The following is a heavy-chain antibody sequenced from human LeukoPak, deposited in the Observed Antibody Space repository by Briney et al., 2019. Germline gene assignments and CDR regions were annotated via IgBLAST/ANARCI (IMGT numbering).Heavy chain of an antibody. V-gene: IGHV4-34*01. Sequence: SETLSLTCAVYGGSFSGYYWSWIRQPPGKGLEWIGEINHSGSTNYSPSLKSRVTISVDTSKNQFSLKLSSVTAADTAVYYCARGLRGYYYGMDVWGQGTTVTVSS. CDR3: ARGLRGYYYGMDV. J-gene: IGHJ6*02. CDR1: GGSFSGYY. CDR2: INHSGST.